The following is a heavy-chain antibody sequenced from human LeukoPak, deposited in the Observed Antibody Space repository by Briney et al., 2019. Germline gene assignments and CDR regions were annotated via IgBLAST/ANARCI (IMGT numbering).Heavy chain of an antibody. V-gene: IGHV3-33*06. CDR1: GFTFSDYG. CDR3: AKDGDAYTEFYYYYMDV. Sequence: GRSLRLSCAASGFTFSDYGLHWVRQAPGKGLEWVALIWHDGSNKYYADSVMGRFTISRDNSKNTLYLQMNSLRAEDTAMYYCAKDGDAYTEFYYYYMDVWGKGTTVTVSS. CDR2: IWHDGSNK. J-gene: IGHJ6*03. D-gene: IGHD5-24*01.